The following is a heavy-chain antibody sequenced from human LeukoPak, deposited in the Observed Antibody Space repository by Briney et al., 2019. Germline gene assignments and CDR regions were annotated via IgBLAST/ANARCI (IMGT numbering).Heavy chain of an antibody. CDR1: GFIFGSYE. D-gene: IGHD2-15*01. V-gene: IGHV3-48*03. CDR3: VRDAYCGSGSCIVFDY. CDR2: ISGSDSTI. Sequence: PGGSLRLSCEASGFIFGSYEMNWVRQAPGKGLEWVSYISGSDSTIYYADSVKGRFTISRDNAKNSLYLQMNSLRAEDTAVYYCVRDAYCGSGSCIVFDYWGRGTLVTVSS. J-gene: IGHJ4*02.